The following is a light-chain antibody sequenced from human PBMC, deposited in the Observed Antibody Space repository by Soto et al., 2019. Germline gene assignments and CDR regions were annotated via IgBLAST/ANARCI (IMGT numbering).Light chain of an antibody. J-gene: IGLJ1*01. CDR3: SSFTGTTTLDV. CDR1: SSDVGAYKY. CDR2: GVS. Sequence: QSALTQPASVSGSPGQSITISCTGTSSDVGAYKYVSWYQQHPGKAPKLIIYGVSNRPSGVSNRFSGSKSDNTAFLTISGLQPEDEADYYCSSFTGTTTLDVFGTGTKVTVL. V-gene: IGLV2-14*03.